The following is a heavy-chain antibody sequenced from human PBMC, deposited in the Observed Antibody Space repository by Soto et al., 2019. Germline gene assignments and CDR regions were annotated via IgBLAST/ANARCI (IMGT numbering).Heavy chain of an antibody. CDR3: ARLWVDYYYYYMDV. D-gene: IGHD2-21*01. V-gene: IGHV1-8*01. Sequence: GASVKVSCKASGYTLTSYDINWVRQATGQGLEWMGWMNPNSGNTGYAQKFQGRVTMTRNTSISTAYMELSSLRSEDTAVYYCARLWVDYYYYYMDVWGKGTTVTVSS. J-gene: IGHJ6*03. CDR2: MNPNSGNT. CDR1: GYTLTSYD.